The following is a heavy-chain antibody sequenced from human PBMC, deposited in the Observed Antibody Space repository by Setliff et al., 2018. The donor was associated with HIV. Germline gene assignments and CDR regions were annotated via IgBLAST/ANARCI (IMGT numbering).Heavy chain of an antibody. D-gene: IGHD3-9*01. CDR1: GDSIISGDYY. CDR2: IFSNDEK. Sequence: ETLSLTCTVSGDSIISGDYYWSWIRQSPGKALEWLAHIFSNDEKSYSTSLKSRLTISKDTSKSQVVLTMTNMDPVDTATYYCARTIRYFDWLLTFDYYGMDVWGQGTTVTVSS. V-gene: IGHV2-26*01. CDR3: ARTIRYFDWLLTFDYYGMDV. J-gene: IGHJ6*02.